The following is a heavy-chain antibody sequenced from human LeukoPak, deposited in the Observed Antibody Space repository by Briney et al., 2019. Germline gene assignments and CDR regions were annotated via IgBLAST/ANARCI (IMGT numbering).Heavy chain of an antibody. V-gene: IGHV1-3*03. CDR2: INAGNGNT. CDR1: GYTFTSYA. CDR3: ARELYGSSGSYYFDY. D-gene: IGHD6-6*01. J-gene: IGHJ4*02. Sequence: ASVKVSFKASGYTFTSYAMHWVRQAPGQRLEWMGWINAGNGNTKYSQEFQGRVTITRDTSASTAYMELSSLRSEDMAVYYCARELYGSSGSYYFDYWGQGTLVTVSS.